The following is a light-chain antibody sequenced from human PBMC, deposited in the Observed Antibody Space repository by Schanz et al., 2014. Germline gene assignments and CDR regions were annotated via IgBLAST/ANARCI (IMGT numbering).Light chain of an antibody. J-gene: IGLJ2*01. CDR1: SSDVGGYNY. Sequence: QSALTQPASVSGSPGQSITISCTGTSSDVGGYNYVSWYQQHPGKAPKLMIYDVNNRPSGVSNRFSGSKSGNTASLTISGLQAEDEADYYCSSYTISSTPVFGGGTKLTVL. CDR2: DVN. CDR3: SSYTISSTPV. V-gene: IGLV2-14*01.